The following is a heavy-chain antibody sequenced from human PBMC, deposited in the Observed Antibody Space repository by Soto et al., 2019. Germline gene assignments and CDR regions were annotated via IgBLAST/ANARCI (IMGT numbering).Heavy chain of an antibody. D-gene: IGHD3-9*01. J-gene: IGHJ5*02. CDR1: GFTFSSYA. CDR3: ARDVYDILTGLGPEFDP. CDR2: INAGNGST. V-gene: IGHV1-3*01. Sequence: PGGSLRLSCAASGFTFSSYAMHWVRQAPGQRLEWMGWINAGNGSTKYSQKFQGRVTITRDTSASTAYMELSSLRSEDTAVYYCARDVYDILTGLGPEFDPWGQGTLVTVSS.